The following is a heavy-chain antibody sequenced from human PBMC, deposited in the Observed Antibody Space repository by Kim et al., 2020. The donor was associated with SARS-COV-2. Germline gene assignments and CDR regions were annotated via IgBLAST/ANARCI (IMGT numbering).Heavy chain of an antibody. J-gene: IGHJ5*02. CDR2: IYYSGSS. V-gene: IGHV4-31*03. CDR1: GVSISSGDYY. Sequence: SETLSLTCTVSGVSISSGDYYWIRLRQHTGKGLEWIGYIYYSGSSYYSPSLKRRVTMSVDTSKNQFSLKVNSVTAADTAVYYCARFPLIYCGGDCVSWFDPWGQGTLAT. CDR3: ARFPLIYCGGDCVSWFDP. D-gene: IGHD2-21*02.